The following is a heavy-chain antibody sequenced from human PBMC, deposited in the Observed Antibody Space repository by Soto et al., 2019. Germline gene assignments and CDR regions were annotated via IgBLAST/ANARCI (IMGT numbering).Heavy chain of an antibody. D-gene: IGHD6-13*01. V-gene: IGHV3-20*01. Sequence: GGSLRLSCAASGFTFDDYGMSWVRQAPGKGLEWVSGINWNGGSTGYADSVKGRFTISRDNAKNSLYLQMNSLRAEDTALYHCARGLGSSWFDYWGQGTLVTVSS. CDR2: INWNGGST. CDR3: ARGLGSSWFDY. J-gene: IGHJ4*02. CDR1: GFTFDDYG.